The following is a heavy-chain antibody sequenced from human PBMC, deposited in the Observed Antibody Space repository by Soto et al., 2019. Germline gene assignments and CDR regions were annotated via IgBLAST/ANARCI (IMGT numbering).Heavy chain of an antibody. Sequence: SLRLSCAASGFTFISYAMHWVRQAPGKGLEWVSVITYNGSNTYYADSVKGRFTISRDNSKNTLYLQMNSLRAEDTAVYYCARWRSEIYTETRPLYFDYWGQGTLVTVSS. CDR1: GFTFISYA. J-gene: IGHJ4*02. D-gene: IGHD1-26*01. CDR2: ITYNGSNT. CDR3: ARWRSEIYTETRPLYFDY. V-gene: IGHV3-30*07.